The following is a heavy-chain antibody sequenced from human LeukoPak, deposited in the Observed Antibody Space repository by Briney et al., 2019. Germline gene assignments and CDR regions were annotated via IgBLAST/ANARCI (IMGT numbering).Heavy chain of an antibody. D-gene: IGHD2-8*01. CDR2: INPNSGNT. CDR1: GYTFTSYD. CDR3: ARAEWVSTSSKYYFDN. V-gene: IGHV1-8*01. J-gene: IGHJ4*02. Sequence: ASVKVSCKASGYTFTSYDINWVRQATGQGLEWMGWINPNSGNTDYAQKFQGRVTMTRNTSISTAYMELSSLRSEDTALYYCARAEWVSTSSKYYFDNWGQGTLVTVSS.